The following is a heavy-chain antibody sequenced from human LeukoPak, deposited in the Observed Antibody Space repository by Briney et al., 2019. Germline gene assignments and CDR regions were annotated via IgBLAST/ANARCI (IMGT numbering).Heavy chain of an antibody. Sequence: ASVKVSCKASGYTFTSYYMHWVRQAPGQGLEWMGIINPSGGSTSYAQKFQGRVTMTRDTSTSTVYMELSSLRSEDTAVYYCARVSIVVATYNWFDPWGQGTLVTVSS. V-gene: IGHV1-46*01. CDR2: INPSGGST. D-gene: IGHD1-26*01. CDR1: GYTFTSYY. CDR3: ARVSIVVATYNWFDP. J-gene: IGHJ5*02.